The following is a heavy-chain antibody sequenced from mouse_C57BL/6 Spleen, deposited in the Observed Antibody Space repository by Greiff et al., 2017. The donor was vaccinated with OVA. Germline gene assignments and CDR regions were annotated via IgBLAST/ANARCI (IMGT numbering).Heavy chain of an antibody. Sequence: QVQLQQPGAELVKPRASVKMSCKASGYTFTSYWITWVKQRPGQGLEWIGDIYPGSGSTNYNEKFTSKATLTVDTSSSTAYMQLSSLTSEDSAVYYCASGSYGYDWYFDVWGTGTTVTVSS. J-gene: IGHJ1*03. CDR2: IYPGSGST. CDR3: ASGSYGYDWYFDV. D-gene: IGHD2-2*01. V-gene: IGHV1-55*01. CDR1: GYTFTSYW.